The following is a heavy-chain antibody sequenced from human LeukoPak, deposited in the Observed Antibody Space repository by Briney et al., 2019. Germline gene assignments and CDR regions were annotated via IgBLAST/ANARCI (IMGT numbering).Heavy chain of an antibody. CDR3: ARIGSGCSSTSCYTGYYYYYMDV. D-gene: IGHD2-2*02. J-gene: IGHJ6*03. CDR2: IYTSGST. CDR1: GGSISSYY. V-gene: IGHV4-4*09. Sequence: SETLSLTCTVSGGSISSYYWSWIRQPPGKGLEWIGYIYTSGSTNYNPSLKSRVTISVDTSKNQFSLKLSSVTAADTAVYYCARIGSGCSSTSCYTGYYYYYMDVWGKGTTDTVSS.